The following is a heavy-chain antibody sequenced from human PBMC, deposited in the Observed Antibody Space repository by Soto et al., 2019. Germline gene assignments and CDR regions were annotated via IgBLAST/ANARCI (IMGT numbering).Heavy chain of an antibody. Sequence: EVQLVESGGGLVQPGGSLRLSCAASGFTFSSYWMHWVRQAPGEGLVWVSRINIDGSSTSYADSVKGRFTISRDNAKNRLFLQMNSLRAVDTVIYFCASFRVPIWGQGTMVTVST. V-gene: IGHV3-74*01. D-gene: IGHD3-3*01. CDR1: GFTFSSYW. CDR3: ASFRVPI. CDR2: INIDGSST. J-gene: IGHJ3*02.